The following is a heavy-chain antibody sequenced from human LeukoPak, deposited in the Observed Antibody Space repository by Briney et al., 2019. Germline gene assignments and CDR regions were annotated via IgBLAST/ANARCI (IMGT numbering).Heavy chain of an antibody. J-gene: IGHJ4*02. Sequence: SGGSLRLSCAASGFTFSSYSMNWVRQAPGKGLEWVSSISSSSSYIYYADSVKGRFTISRDNAKSSLYLQMNSLRAEDTAVYYCARVPLAAADHYFDYWGQGTLVTVSS. CDR3: ARVPLAAADHYFDY. CDR2: ISSSSSYI. CDR1: GFTFSSYS. V-gene: IGHV3-21*01. D-gene: IGHD6-13*01.